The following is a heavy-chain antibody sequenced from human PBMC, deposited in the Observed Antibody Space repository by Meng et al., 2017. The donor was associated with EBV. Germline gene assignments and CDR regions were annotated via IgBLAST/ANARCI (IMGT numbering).Heavy chain of an antibody. CDR2: IIPIFGTA. V-gene: IGHV1-69*06. J-gene: IGHJ4*02. D-gene: IGHD6-13*01. Sequence: QVQLGQSGAGVKKPGSLVKVSCKASGGPFSSYAISWGRQAPGQGLGGMGGIIPIFGTANYAQKFKGRVTITADKSTSTAYMELSSLRSEDTAVYYCARAEIAAAGRLDYWGQGTLVTVSS. CDR1: GGPFSSYA. CDR3: ARAEIAAAGRLDY.